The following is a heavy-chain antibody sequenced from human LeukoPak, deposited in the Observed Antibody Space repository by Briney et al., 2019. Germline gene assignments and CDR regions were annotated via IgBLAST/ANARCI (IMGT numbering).Heavy chain of an antibody. CDR2: ISSSGSTI. CDR3: ARVPSYYYYYMDV. V-gene: IGHV3-11*04. J-gene: IGHJ6*03. Sequence: PSETLSLTCTVSGGSISSGGYYMSWIRQAPGKGLEWVSYISSSGSTIYYADSVKGRFTISRDNAKNSLYLQMNSLRAEDTAVYYCARVPSYYYYYMDVWGKGTTVTVSS. CDR1: GGSISSGGYY.